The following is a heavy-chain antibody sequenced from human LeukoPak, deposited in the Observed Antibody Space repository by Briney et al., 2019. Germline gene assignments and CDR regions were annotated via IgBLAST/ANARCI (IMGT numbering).Heavy chain of an antibody. CDR2: INPNSGGT. V-gene: IGHV1-2*06. J-gene: IGHJ5*02. Sequence: ASVKVSCKASGYTFTGYYMHWVRQAPGQGLEWMGRINPNSGGTNYAQKFRGRVTMTRDTSISTAYMELSRLRSDDTAVYYCARNEWLVRNWFDPWGQGTLVTVSS. D-gene: IGHD6-19*01. CDR1: GYTFTGYY. CDR3: ARNEWLVRNWFDP.